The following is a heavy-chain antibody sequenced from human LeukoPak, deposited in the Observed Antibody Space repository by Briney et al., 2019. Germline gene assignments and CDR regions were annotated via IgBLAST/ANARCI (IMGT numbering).Heavy chain of an antibody. CDR3: ARDKAVTTEVTQHFQH. D-gene: IGHD4-23*01. CDR2: ISAYNGNT. J-gene: IGHJ1*01. CDR1: GYTFTGYG. V-gene: IGHV1-18*01. Sequence: ASVKVSCKASGYTFTGYGISWVRQAPGQGLEWMGWISAYNGNTNYAQKLQFRVTMTTDTSTSTAYMELRSLRSDDTAVYYCARDKAVTTEVTQHFQHWGQGTLVTVSS.